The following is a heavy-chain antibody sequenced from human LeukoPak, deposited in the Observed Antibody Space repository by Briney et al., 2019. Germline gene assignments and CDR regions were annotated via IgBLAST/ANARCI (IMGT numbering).Heavy chain of an antibody. J-gene: IGHJ3*02. D-gene: IGHD6-13*01. CDR3: ARDAVPSYSSSWYKGPGAFDI. Sequence: ASVKVSCKASGGTFSSYAISWVRQAPGQGLEWMGWINPNSGGTNYAQKFQGRVTMTRDTSISTAYMELSSLRSEDTAVYYCARDAVPSYSSSWYKGPGAFDIWGQGTMVTVSS. V-gene: IGHV1-2*02. CDR1: GGTFSSYA. CDR2: INPNSGGT.